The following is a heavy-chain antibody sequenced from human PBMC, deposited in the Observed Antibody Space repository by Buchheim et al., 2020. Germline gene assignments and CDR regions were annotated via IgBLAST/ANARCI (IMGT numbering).Heavy chain of an antibody. CDR3: ARGAPITMVRGVRCYFDY. V-gene: IGHV4-31*03. Sequence: QVQLQESGPGLVKPSQTLSLTCTVSGGSISSGGYYWSWIRQHPGKGLEWIGYIYYSGSTDYNPSPKSRVTISVDTSKKQFSLKLSSVTAADTAVYYCARGAPITMVRGVRCYFDYWGQGTL. J-gene: IGHJ4*02. CDR2: IYYSGST. CDR1: GGSISSGGYY. D-gene: IGHD3-10*01.